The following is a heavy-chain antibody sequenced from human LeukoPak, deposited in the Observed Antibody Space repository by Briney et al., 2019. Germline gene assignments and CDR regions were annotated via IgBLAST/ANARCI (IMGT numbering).Heavy chain of an antibody. D-gene: IGHD3-22*01. CDR2: ISYDGSNK. V-gene: IGHV3-30*18. CDR3: AKDFGAAYYYDSSGYYPDY. J-gene: IGHJ4*02. Sequence: GRSLRLSCAASGFTFGSYGMHWVRQAPGKGLEWVAVISYDGSNKYYADSVKGRFTISRDNSKNTLYLQMNSLRAEDTAVYYCAKDFGAAYYYDSSGYYPDYWGQGTLVTVSS. CDR1: GFTFGSYG.